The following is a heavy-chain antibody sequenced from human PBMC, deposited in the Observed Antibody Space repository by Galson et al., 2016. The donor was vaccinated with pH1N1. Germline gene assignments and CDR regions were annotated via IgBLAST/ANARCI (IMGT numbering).Heavy chain of an antibody. D-gene: IGHD5-24*01. CDR3: VRDLTRRGSLPGYYFDS. CDR1: GFSLSASGEA. CDR2: IYWDDTE. J-gene: IGHJ4*02. Sequence: PALVKPTQTLTLTCAFSGFSLSASGEAVGWLRQPPGKAPEWLAMIYWDDTERYSQSLKDRLTISRDNARTSLYLQLTNLRAEDTAVYYCVRDLTRRGSLPGYYFDSWGQGTLVTVSS. V-gene: IGHV2-5*02.